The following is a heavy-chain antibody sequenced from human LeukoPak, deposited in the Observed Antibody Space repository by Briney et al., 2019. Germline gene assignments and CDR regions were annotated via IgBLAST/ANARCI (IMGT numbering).Heavy chain of an antibody. CDR2: IRSKANTYAT. Sequence: GGSLRLSCAASGFTFSGSAMLWVRQASGKGLEWVGRIRSKANTYATAYAAPVKGRFIISRDDSKNTAYLQMNSLKTEDTAVYYCTRSGGYYDSFLFDNWGQGTLVTVSS. J-gene: IGHJ4*02. D-gene: IGHD3-22*01. CDR3: TRSGGYYDSFLFDN. V-gene: IGHV3-73*01. CDR1: GFTFSGSA.